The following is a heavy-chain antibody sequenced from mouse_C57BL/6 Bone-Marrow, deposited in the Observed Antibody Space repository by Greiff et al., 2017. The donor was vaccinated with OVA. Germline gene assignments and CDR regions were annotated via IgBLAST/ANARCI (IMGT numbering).Heavy chain of an antibody. CDR2: IDPENGDT. D-gene: IGHD1-1*01. CDR3: TTTVVATDY. Sequence: EVQLQESGAELVRPGASVKLSCTASGFNIKDDYMHWVKQRPEQGLEWIGWIDPENGDTEYASKFQGKATITADTSSNTAYLQLSSLTSEDTAVYYCTTTVVATDYWGQGTTLTVSS. V-gene: IGHV14-4*01. CDR1: GFNIKDDY. J-gene: IGHJ2*01.